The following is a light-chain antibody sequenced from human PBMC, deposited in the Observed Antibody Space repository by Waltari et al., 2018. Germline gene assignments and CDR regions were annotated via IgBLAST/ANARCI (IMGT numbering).Light chain of an antibody. CDR2: KAS. Sequence: DIQMTQSPSTLSASVGDRVTITCRASQSITRWLAWYPQKAGKAPKLLIYKASILESGVPSRFSGGGSGTEFTLTISSLQPDDFATYYCQHYDSYSATFGRGTKVEIK. CDR3: QHYDSYSAT. V-gene: IGKV1-5*03. CDR1: QSITRW. J-gene: IGKJ4*02.